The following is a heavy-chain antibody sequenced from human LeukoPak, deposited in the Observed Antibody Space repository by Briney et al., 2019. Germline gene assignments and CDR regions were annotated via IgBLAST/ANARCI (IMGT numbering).Heavy chain of an antibody. V-gene: IGHV3-7*01. D-gene: IGHD2-8*01. CDR3: ARDTPPWSPLWGNGKCYYDACDI. CDR1: GFIFSDYW. Sequence: GGSLRLSCTASGFIFSDYWMTWVRQAPGKGLEWVANIKEDGNEKNYVDSVKGRLTISGDNAKNSLYLQMNSLRVEDTAVYFCARDTPPWSPLWGNGKCYYDACDIWGKGRVVTVAS. J-gene: IGHJ3*02. CDR2: IKEDGNEK.